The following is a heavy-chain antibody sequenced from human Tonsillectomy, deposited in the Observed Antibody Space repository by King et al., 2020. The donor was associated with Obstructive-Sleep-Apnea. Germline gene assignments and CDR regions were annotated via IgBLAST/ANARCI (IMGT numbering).Heavy chain of an antibody. CDR1: GFTFSDYY. V-gene: IGHV3-11*01. J-gene: IGHJ3*02. CDR3: ARDHRITAAGYDAFDI. Sequence: HVQLVESGGGLVKPGGSLRLSCAASGFTFSDYYMSWIRQPPGKGLEWVSYISSSGSTIYYADSVKGRFSISRDNTRNSLYLQMNSLRAEDTAMYYCARDHRITAAGYDAFDIWGQGTMVTVSS. D-gene: IGHD6-13*01. CDR2: ISSSGSTI.